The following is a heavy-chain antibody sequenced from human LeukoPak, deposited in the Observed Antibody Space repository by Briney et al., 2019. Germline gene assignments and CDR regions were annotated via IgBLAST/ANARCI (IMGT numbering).Heavy chain of an antibody. V-gene: IGHV4-59*01. CDR2: IYYSGGT. CDR3: ASQMYSSDPFDY. J-gene: IGHJ4*02. Sequence: SETLSLTCTVSGGSISSYYWSWIRQPPGKGLEWIGYIYYSGGTNYNPSLKSRVTISVDTSKNQFSLKLSTVTAADTAVYYCASQMYSSDPFDYWGQGTLVTVSS. CDR1: GGSISSYY. D-gene: IGHD6-19*01.